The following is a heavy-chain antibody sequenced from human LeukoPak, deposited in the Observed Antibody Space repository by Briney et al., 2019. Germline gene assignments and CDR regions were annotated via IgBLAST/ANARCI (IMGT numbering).Heavy chain of an antibody. V-gene: IGHV3-7*01. CDR2: IRQDGSVE. CDR3: LVTTRSRGCDH. D-gene: IGHD1/OR15-1a*01. Sequence: GGSLRLSCAASGFTFSSYWMSWVRQAPGKGLGWVANIRQDGSVENYMDSVKGRFTISPEKTKNTVYLQMSSPRAEDTAVYYCLVTTRSRGCDHWGQGTLVSVS. J-gene: IGHJ4*02. CDR1: GFTFSSYW.